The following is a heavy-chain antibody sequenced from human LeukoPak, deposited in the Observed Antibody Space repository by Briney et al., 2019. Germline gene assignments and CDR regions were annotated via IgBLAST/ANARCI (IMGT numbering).Heavy chain of an antibody. J-gene: IGHJ3*02. CDR3: AKERGLQPDAFDI. CDR1: GFTFRNYV. D-gene: IGHD4-11*01. Sequence: PGGSLRLSCAASGFTFRNYVIHWVRQAPGKGLEWVAVTSSDLNVKLYADSVKGRFTISRDNSKNTLYLQMNSLRAEDTAVYYCAKERGLQPDAFDIWGQGTMVTVSS. V-gene: IGHV3-30-3*01. CDR2: TSSDLNVK.